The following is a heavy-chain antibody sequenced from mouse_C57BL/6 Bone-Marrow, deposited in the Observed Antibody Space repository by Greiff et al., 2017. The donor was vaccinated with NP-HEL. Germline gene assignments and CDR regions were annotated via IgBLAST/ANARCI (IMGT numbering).Heavy chain of an antibody. D-gene: IGHD2-3*01. CDR1: GYTFTSYW. CDR2: IYPGSGST. J-gene: IGHJ3*01. V-gene: IGHV1-55*01. CDR3: ARPYDGYYVGWFAY. Sequence: QVQLKQPGAELVKPGASVKMSCKASGYTFTSYWITWVKQRPGQGLEWIGDIYPGSGSTNYNEKFKSKATLTVDTSSSTAYMQLSSLTSEDSAVYYCARPYDGYYVGWFAYWGQGTLVTVSA.